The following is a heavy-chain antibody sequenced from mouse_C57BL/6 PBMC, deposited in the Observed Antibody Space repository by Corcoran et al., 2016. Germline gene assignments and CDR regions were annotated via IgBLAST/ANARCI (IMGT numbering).Heavy chain of an antibody. CDR3: ARRDKYYGSSWYFDV. V-gene: IGHV1-26*01. J-gene: IGHJ1*03. CDR2: INPNNGGT. D-gene: IGHD1-1*01. CDR1: GYTFTDYY. Sequence: EVQLQQSGPELVKPGASVKISCKASGYTFTDYYMNWVKQSHGKSLEWIGDINPNNGGTSYNQKFKGKATLTVDKSSSTAYMELRSLTSEDSAVYYCARRDKYYGSSWYFDVWGTGTTVTVSS.